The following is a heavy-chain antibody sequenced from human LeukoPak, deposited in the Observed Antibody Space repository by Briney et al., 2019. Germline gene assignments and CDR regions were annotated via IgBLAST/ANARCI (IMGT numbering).Heavy chain of an antibody. D-gene: IGHD1-20*01. CDR3: ARGEITGTTVFYYYGMDV. CDR1: GGSISRYY. Sequence: PSETLSLTCTVSGGSISRYYWSWIRHPPGKGLEGVGYFYYSGSTYYNPSLKSRVTISVDTSKNQFSLKLSSVTAADTAVYYCARGEITGTTVFYYYGMDVWGQGTTVTVSS. J-gene: IGHJ6*02. CDR2: FYYSGST. V-gene: IGHV4-59*08.